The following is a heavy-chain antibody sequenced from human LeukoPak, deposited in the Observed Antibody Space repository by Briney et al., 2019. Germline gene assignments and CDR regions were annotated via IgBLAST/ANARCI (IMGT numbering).Heavy chain of an antibody. CDR2: ISSSSSYI. CDR3: AKAHSSSWYYFGD. D-gene: IGHD6-13*01. V-gene: IGHV3-21*04. CDR1: GFTFSSYS. J-gene: IGHJ4*02. Sequence: GGSLRLSCAASGFTFSSYSMNWVRQAPGKGLEWVSSISSSSSYIYYADSVKGRFTISRDNAKNSLYLQMNSLRAEDTAVYYCAKAHSSSWYYFGDWGQGAPVTVSS.